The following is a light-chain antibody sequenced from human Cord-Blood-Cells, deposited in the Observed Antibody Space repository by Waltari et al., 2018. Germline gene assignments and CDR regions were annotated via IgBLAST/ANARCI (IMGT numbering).Light chain of an antibody. J-gene: IGLJ2*01. CDR3: QTWGTGIWV. CDR2: LNSDGSH. Sequence: QLVLTQSPSASASLGASVKLTCTLSSGHSSYAIAWHQQQTEKGPRYLMKLNSDGSHSKGDGIPDRFSGSSSGAERYLTLSSHQPEDEDDGYCQTWGTGIWVFGGGTKLPVL. CDR1: SGHSSYA. V-gene: IGLV4-69*01.